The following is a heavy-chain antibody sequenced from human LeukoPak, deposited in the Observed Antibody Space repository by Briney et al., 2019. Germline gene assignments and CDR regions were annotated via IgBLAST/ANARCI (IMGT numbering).Heavy chain of an antibody. D-gene: IGHD3-10*02. V-gene: IGHV3-23*01. CDR1: GFTFDNYA. CDR2: ISGGGAKR. CDR3: AKCSAGYYNDAFDI. Sequence: GGSLRVSCAASGFTFDNYAMNWVRQAPGKGLGWVSYISGGGAKRHYSDSVKGRFPISRDNPKNTLYLQINNLRAEDTAMYYCAKCSAGYYNDAFDIWGRGTMVTVSS. J-gene: IGHJ3*02.